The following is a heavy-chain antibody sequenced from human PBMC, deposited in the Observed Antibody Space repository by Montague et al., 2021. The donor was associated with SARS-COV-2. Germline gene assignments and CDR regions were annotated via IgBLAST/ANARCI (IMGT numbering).Heavy chain of an antibody. CDR2: ISWNSGST. CDR1: GFTFGDYA. V-gene: IGHV3-9*01. D-gene: IGHD6-19*01. CDR3: AKDKSSGFSGWLAEYFDY. J-gene: IGHJ4*02. Sequence: SLRLSCAASGFTFGDYAMHWVRQAPGKGLEWVSGISWNSGSTGYADSVKGRFTISRDNAKNSLYLQMNSLRAEDTALYYCAKDKSSGFSGWLAEYFDYWGQGTLVTVSS.